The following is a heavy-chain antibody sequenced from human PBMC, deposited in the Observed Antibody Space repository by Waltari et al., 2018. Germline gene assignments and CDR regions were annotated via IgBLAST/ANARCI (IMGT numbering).Heavy chain of an antibody. Sequence: QVQLVQSGAEVKKPGASVKVSCKASGYTFTSYAMHWVRQAPGQRLEWMGWINAGNGNTKYSQEFQGRVTITRDTSASTAYMELSSLRSEDMAVYYCARALNYYDVPAFDIWGQGTMVTVSS. CDR2: INAGNGNT. CDR3: ARALNYYDVPAFDI. V-gene: IGHV1-3*03. J-gene: IGHJ3*02. D-gene: IGHD3-22*01. CDR1: GYTFTSYA.